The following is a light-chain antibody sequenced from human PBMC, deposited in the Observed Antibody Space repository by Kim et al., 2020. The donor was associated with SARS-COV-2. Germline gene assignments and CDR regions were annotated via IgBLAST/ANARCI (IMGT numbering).Light chain of an antibody. CDR3: HSYDSSLSGSGV. CDR1: SSNIGARFD. Sequence: QSVLTQPPSVSGAPGQRVTISCTGSSSNIGARFDVHWYQQRPGTAPKLLISSNNKRPSGVPDRFSGSKSGTSASLAITGLQAEDEADYHCHSYDSSLSGSGVFGTGTKVTVL. V-gene: IGLV1-40*01. J-gene: IGLJ1*01. CDR2: SNN.